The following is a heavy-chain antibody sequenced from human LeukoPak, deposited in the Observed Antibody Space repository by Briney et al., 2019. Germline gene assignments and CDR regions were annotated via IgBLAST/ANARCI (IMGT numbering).Heavy chain of an antibody. D-gene: IGHD1-26*01. CDR2: IYPGDSDT. CDR3: ARPPTSREDC. J-gene: IGHJ4*02. V-gene: IGHV5-51*01. CDR1: GYSFSTYW. Sequence: LGESLKISCKGSGYSFSTYWIGWVRQMPGKGPEWMGVIYPGDSDTRYSPSFQGQVTISADRSISTAYLQWSSLKASDTAMYYCARPPTSREDCWGQGTLVTVSS.